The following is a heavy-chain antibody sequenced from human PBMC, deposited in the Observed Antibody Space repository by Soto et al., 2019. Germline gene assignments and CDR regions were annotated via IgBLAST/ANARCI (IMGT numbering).Heavy chain of an antibody. V-gene: IGHV1-69*06. CDR3: ARSIGDYVWGSYVPYYFDY. Sequence: SVKVSCKASGGTFSSYAISWVRQAPGQGLEWMGGITPIFGTANYAQKFQGRVTITADKPTSTAYMELSSLRSEDTAVYYCARSIGDYVWGSYVPYYFDYWGQGTLVTVSS. J-gene: IGHJ4*02. CDR1: GGTFSSYA. CDR2: ITPIFGTA. D-gene: IGHD3-16*01.